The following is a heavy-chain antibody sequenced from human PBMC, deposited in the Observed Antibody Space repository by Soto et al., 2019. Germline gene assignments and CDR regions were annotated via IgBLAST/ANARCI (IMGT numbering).Heavy chain of an antibody. CDR3: AHGAFVRGAHFDY. D-gene: IGHD1-26*01. CDR2: IYWDDDK. Sequence: ITLRESGPTLVKPTQTLMLTCTVYGISLSKSGVGVGWIRQPPGKALEWLALIYWDDDKRYEASLRSRLSITKDTSKNQVVLPMTDMAPVDTATYYCAHGAFVRGAHFDYWGQGTLVTVSS. V-gene: IGHV2-5*05. J-gene: IGHJ4*02. CDR1: GISLSKSGVG.